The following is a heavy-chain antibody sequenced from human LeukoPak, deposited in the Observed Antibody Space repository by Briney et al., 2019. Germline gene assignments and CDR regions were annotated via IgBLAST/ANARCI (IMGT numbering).Heavy chain of an antibody. CDR2: ISSSSRYI. V-gene: IGHV3-21*01. Sequence: GGSLRLSCAASGFTFSSYSMNWVRQAPGKGLEWVSSISSSSRYIYYADSVKGRFTISRDNAKNSLYLQMNSLRAEDTAVYYCARVVTSPPLFVIDYWGQGTLVTVSS. CDR1: GFTFSSYS. J-gene: IGHJ4*02. CDR3: ARVVTSPPLFVIDY. D-gene: IGHD2-2*01.